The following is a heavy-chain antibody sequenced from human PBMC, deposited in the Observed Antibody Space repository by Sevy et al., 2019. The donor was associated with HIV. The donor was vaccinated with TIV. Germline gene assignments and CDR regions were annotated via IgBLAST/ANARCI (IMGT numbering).Heavy chain of an antibody. CDR3: ARVAYYYDSSGYYYVGYFDY. J-gene: IGHJ4*02. Sequence: GESLKISCAASGFTFSSYWMSWVRQAPGKGLEWVANIKQDGSEKYYVDSVKGRFTISRDNAKNSLYLQMNSLRAEDTAVYYCARVAYYYDSSGYYYVGYFDYWGQGTLVTVSS. D-gene: IGHD3-22*01. V-gene: IGHV3-7*01. CDR2: IKQDGSEK. CDR1: GFTFSSYW.